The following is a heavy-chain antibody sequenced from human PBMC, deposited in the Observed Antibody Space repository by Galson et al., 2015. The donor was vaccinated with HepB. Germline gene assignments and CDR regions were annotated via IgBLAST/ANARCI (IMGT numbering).Heavy chain of an antibody. Sequence: SLRLSCAASGFTFSSYWMHWVRQAPGKGLVWVSRISSDGSITTYGDSVKGRFATSRDNAKNTLYLQMNSLGVEDTAVYYCARVLERGYSYAYAYWGQGTLVTVSS. J-gene: IGHJ4*02. V-gene: IGHV3-74*03. CDR1: GFTFSSYW. D-gene: IGHD5-18*01. CDR2: ISSDGSIT. CDR3: ARVLERGYSYAYAY.